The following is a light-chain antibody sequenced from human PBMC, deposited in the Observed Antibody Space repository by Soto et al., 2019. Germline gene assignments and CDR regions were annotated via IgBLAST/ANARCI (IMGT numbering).Light chain of an antibody. V-gene: IGLV2-14*03. Sequence: QSALTQPASVSGSPGQSITISCTGTSSDIGSYDYVSWYQQHPGRVPQLIIYDVSYRPSGVSNRFSGSKSGNTVSLTISGLQAEDEADYYCSSCTSISTVFGGGTKLTVL. CDR3: SSCTSISTV. CDR1: SSDIGSYDY. CDR2: DVS. J-gene: IGLJ2*01.